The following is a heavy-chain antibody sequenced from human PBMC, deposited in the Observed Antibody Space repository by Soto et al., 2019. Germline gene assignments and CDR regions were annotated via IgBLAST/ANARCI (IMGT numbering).Heavy chain of an antibody. CDR3: ARSYMVRGVANWFDP. D-gene: IGHD3-10*01. CDR1: GGSIRRFY. J-gene: IGHJ5*02. V-gene: IGHV4-59*12. CDR2: IYHSGST. Sequence: SLTGTVSGGSIRRFYWSWIRQHPGKGLELIGYIYHSGSTNYNPSLKSRVTISVDKSKNQFSLKLSSVTAADTAVYYCARSYMVRGVANWFDPWGQGTLVTVSS.